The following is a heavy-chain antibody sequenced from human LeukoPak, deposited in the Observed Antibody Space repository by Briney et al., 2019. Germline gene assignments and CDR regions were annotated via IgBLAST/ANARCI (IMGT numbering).Heavy chain of an antibody. CDR1: GGSFSGYY. CDR3: ARGALRITMIVVVKNWFDP. D-gene: IGHD3-22*01. J-gene: IGHJ5*02. V-gene: IGHV4-34*01. CDR2: INHSGRT. Sequence: SETLSLTCAVYGGSFSGYYWSWIRQPPGKGLEWIGEINHSGRTNYTPSLKSRVTISVDTSKNQFSLKLSSVTAADTAVYYCARGALRITMIVVVKNWFDPWGQGTLVTVSS.